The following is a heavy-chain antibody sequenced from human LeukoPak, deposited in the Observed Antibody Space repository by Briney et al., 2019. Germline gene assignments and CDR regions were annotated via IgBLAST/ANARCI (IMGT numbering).Heavy chain of an antibody. CDR3: ARDGIVANGFDI. CDR2: IYYSGST. V-gene: IGHV4-59*01. J-gene: IGHJ3*02. CDR1: GGSISSYY. Sequence: PSETLSLTCTVSGGSISSYYWSWIRQPPGKGLEWIGYIYYSGSTNYNPSLKSRVTISVDTSKNQFSLKLSSVTAADTAVYYCARDGIVANGFDIWGQGTMVTVSS. D-gene: IGHD5-12*01.